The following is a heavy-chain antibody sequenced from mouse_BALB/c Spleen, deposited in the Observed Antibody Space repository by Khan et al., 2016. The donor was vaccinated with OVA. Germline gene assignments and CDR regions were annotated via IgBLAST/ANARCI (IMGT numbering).Heavy chain of an antibody. J-gene: IGHJ4*01. CDR1: GYTFTSYW. Sequence: DLVMPGAAVTLSCKASGYTFTSYWINWIKQRPGQGLEWIGRIAPGSGSTSSNDMFKGKATLTVDASSSTASIQLSSLSSEDSAVYFCARSNDCASGLYAMDCWGQGTSVTVSS. CDR2: IAPGSGST. D-gene: IGHD1-3*01. CDR3: ARSNDCASGLYAMDC. V-gene: IGHV1S41*01.